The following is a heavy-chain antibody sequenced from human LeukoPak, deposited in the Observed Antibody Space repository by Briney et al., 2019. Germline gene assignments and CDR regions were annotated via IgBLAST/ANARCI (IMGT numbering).Heavy chain of an antibody. CDR2: IYYSGSA. CDR1: GGSISTYY. CDR3: ARSLGLVAKPLDAFDL. Sequence: SETLSLTCNLSGGSISTYYWSWIRQPPGKGLEWIGYIYYSGSANYNPSLKSRVTMSVDTSKNQFSLKLSSVTAADTAVYYCARSLGLVAKPLDAFDLWGQGTMVTVSS. V-gene: IGHV4-59*01. D-gene: IGHD5-12*01. J-gene: IGHJ3*01.